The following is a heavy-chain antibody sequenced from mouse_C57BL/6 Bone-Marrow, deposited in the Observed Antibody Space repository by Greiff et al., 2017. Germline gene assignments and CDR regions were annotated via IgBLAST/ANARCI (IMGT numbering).Heavy chain of an antibody. J-gene: IGHJ4*01. V-gene: IGHV5-17*01. Sequence: EVKLMESGGGLVKPGGSLKLSCAASGFTFSDYGMHWVRQAPEKGLEWVAYISSGSSTIYYADTVKGRFTISRDNAKNTLFLQMTSLRSEDTAMYYCARRPPGSSCAMDYWGQGTSVTVAS. D-gene: IGHD1-1*01. CDR1: GFTFSDYG. CDR2: ISSGSSTI. CDR3: ARRPPGSSCAMDY.